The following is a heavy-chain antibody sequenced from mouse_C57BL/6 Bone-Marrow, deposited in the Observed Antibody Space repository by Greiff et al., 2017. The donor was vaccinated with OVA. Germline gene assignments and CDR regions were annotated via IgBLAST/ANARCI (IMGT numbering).Heavy chain of an antibody. CDR1: GYAFTNYL. V-gene: IGHV1-54*01. D-gene: IGHD1-1*01. Sequence: QVQLQQSGAELVRPGTSVKVSCKASGYAFTNYLIEWVKQRPGQGLEWIGVINPGSGGTNYNEKFKGKATLTADKSSSTAYMQLSSLTSEDSAVYFCARDYYGSSDYGGQGTTLTVSS. J-gene: IGHJ2*01. CDR2: INPGSGGT. CDR3: ARDYYGSSDY.